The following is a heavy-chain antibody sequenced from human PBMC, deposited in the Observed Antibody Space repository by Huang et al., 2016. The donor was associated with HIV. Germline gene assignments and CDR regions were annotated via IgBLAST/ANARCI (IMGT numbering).Heavy chain of an antibody. Sequence: QVQLVASGGGVVQPGGSLRLSCGVFGFIFGNFGMHWVRQAPGKGLEWVAFLRSDGSNEYNGESVKGRFSISRDNFENMVYLQMNSLGDGDTAIYYCARAVDGFNSKGFYMDVWGKGTAVIVSS. CDR1: GFIFGNFG. V-gene: IGHV3-30*02. D-gene: IGHD5-12*01. CDR2: LRSDGSNE. CDR3: ARAVDGFNSKGFYMDV. J-gene: IGHJ6*03.